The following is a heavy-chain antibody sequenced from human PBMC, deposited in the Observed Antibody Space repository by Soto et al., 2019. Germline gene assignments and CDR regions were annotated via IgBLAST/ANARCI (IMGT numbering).Heavy chain of an antibody. D-gene: IGHD2-21*02. CDR2: IIPIFGTA. CDR3: HLNHRSADLTAGRYYYGMDV. CDR1: GGTFSSYA. J-gene: IGHJ6*02. V-gene: IGHV1-69*01. Sequence: QVQLVQSGAEVKKPGSSVKVSCKASGGTFSSYAISWVRQAPGQGLEWMGGIIPIFGTAKYAQKFQGRVTITADESTSRAYIKLSSLRSEDTAVYYYHLNHRSADLTAGRYYYGMDVWGQGTTVTVSS.